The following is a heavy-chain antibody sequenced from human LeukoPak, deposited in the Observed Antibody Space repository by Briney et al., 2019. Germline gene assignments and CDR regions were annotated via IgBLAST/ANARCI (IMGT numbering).Heavy chain of an antibody. CDR3: ASAYSQWLVPDY. V-gene: IGHV1-69*13. CDR1: GGTFSSYA. Sequence: SVRVSCKASGGTFSSYAISWVRQAPGQGLEWMGGIIPIFGTANYAQKFQGRVTITADESTSTAYMELSSLRSEDTAVYYCASAYSQWLVPDYWGQGTLVTVSS. J-gene: IGHJ4*02. CDR2: IIPIFGTA. D-gene: IGHD6-19*01.